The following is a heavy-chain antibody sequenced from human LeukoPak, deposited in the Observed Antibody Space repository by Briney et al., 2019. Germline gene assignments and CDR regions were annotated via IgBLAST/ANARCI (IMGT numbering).Heavy chain of an antibody. V-gene: IGHV4-59*11. Sequence: SETLSLTFTVSGGSISSQYLSWRRQPPAKGVGGSGDMEYSGSTNYNPPLKSRVTRSVDTSKNQFSLKLSSVPAAATAVYYCASDWPSNSFDPWGPGTPVTVSS. CDR2: MEYSGST. CDR1: GGSISSQY. J-gene: IGHJ5*02. CDR3: ASDWPSNSFDP.